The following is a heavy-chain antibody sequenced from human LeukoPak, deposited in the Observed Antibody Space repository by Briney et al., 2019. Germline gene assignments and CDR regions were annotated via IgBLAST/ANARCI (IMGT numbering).Heavy chain of an antibody. J-gene: IGHJ3*01. CDR1: GFTFSDYT. CDR2: ISGSSRHI. V-gene: IGHV3-21*01. D-gene: IGHD2-2*01. CDR3: ARGWGSSIYASAFDV. Sequence: PGGSLRLSCAASGFTFSDYTMNWVRRAPGKGLEYVSSISGSSRHIYYADSVKGRFTISRDNTKSSLYLQMNSLRVEDTAVYYCARGWGSSIYASAFDVWGQGTMVTVSS.